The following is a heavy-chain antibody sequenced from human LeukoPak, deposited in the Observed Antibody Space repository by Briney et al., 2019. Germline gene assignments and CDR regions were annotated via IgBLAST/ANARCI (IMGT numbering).Heavy chain of an antibody. D-gene: IGHD3-22*01. Sequence: ASVKLSCKASGYTFTNYAIHWVRQAPGQRLEWMGWINSSNGNTKYSQEFQGRVAINRDTSATTAYMELSSLRSEDTAVYYCARHLYDSSGYYLDYWGQGTLVTVSS. J-gene: IGHJ4*02. V-gene: IGHV1-3*03. CDR3: ARHLYDSSGYYLDY. CDR2: INSSNGNT. CDR1: GYTFTNYA.